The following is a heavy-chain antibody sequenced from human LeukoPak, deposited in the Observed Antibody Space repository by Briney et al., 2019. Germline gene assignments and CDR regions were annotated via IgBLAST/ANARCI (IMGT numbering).Heavy chain of an antibody. CDR3: ARDQDYYDSSVFDY. CDR2: IYTSGST. J-gene: IGHJ4*02. D-gene: IGHD3-22*01. Sequence: SETLSLTCTVSGGSISRYYWSWIRQPAGKGLEWIGRIYTSGSTNYNPSLKSRVTMSVDTSKNQFSLKLSSVTAADTAVYYCARDQDYYDSSVFDYWGQGTLVTVSS. V-gene: IGHV4-4*07. CDR1: GGSISRYY.